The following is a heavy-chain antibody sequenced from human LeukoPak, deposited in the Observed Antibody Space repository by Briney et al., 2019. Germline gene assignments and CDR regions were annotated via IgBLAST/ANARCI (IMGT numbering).Heavy chain of an antibody. CDR3: ARGRATYYYYYMDV. J-gene: IGHJ6*03. CDR1: GYTFTNYY. D-gene: IGHD1-26*01. Sequence: ASVKVSCKASGYTFTNYYIHWVRQAPGQGLEWMGLINPGGDNTNYAQNFQGRVTMTRDTSTNTAYMELRNLRSDDTAVYYCARGRATYYYYYMDVWGKGTTVTVSS. CDR2: INPGGDNT. V-gene: IGHV1-46*01.